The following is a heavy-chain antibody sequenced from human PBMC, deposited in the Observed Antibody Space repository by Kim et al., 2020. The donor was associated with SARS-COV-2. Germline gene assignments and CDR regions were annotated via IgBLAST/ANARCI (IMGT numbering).Heavy chain of an antibody. D-gene: IGHD3-22*01. CDR3: ASSGVVDSSDEGSYYFDY. CDR1: GYSFTSYW. J-gene: IGHJ4*02. Sequence: GESLKISCKGSGYSFTSYWISWVRQMPGKGLEWMGRIDPSDSYTNYSPSFQGHVTISADKSISTAYLQWSSLKASDTAMYYCASSGVVDSSDEGSYYFDYWGQGTLVTVSS. V-gene: IGHV5-10-1*01. CDR2: IDPSDSYT.